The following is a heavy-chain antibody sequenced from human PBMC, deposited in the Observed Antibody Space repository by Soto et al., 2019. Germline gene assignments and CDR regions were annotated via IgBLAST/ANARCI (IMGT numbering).Heavy chain of an antibody. J-gene: IGHJ4*02. CDR3: ARGGPKKTLAYCGGDCYSRFDY. V-gene: IGHV1-46*03. D-gene: IGHD2-21*02. Sequence: GASVKVSCKASGYIFTNYYMHWVRQAPGQGLEWMGIINPSGGSTSYAQKFQGRVTMTRDTSTSTVYMELSSLRSEDTAVYYCARGGPKKTLAYCGGDCYSRFDYWGQGTLVTVSS. CDR1: GYIFTNYY. CDR2: INPSGGST.